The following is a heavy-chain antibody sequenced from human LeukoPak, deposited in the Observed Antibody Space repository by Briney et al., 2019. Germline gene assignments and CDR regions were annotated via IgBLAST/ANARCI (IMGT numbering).Heavy chain of an antibody. CDR1: GYTLTELS. CDR3: AKEIAVAGRAIDY. D-gene: IGHD6-19*01. CDR2: IRYDGSNK. J-gene: IGHJ4*02. V-gene: IGHV3-30*02. Sequence: SCKVSGYTLTELSMHWVRQAPGKGLEWVAFIRYDGSNKYYADSVKGRFTISRDNSKNTLYLQMNSLRAEDTAVYYCAKEIAVAGRAIDYWGQGTLVTVSS.